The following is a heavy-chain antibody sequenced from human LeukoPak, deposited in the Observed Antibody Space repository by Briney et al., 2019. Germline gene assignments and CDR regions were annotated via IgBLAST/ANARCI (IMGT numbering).Heavy chain of an antibody. Sequence: PGGSLRLSCAASGFTFSSYSMNWVRQAPGKGLEWISYITTSGGAKNYADSVKGRFTISRDNAENSLRAEDTAVYYCARTRSSGYLTLDYWGQGTLVTVSS. V-gene: IGHV3-48*01. CDR2: ITTSGGAK. CDR3: ARTRSSGYLTLDY. J-gene: IGHJ4*02. CDR1: GFTFSSYS. D-gene: IGHD3-22*01.